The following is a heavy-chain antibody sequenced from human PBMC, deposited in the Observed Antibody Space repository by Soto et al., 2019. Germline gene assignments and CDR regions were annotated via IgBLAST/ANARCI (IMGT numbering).Heavy chain of an antibody. CDR3: ARDLCSGYYCFDS. V-gene: IGHV3-23*01. CDR1: GFTFSSYA. CDR2: ISGSGGST. Sequence: GGSLRLSCAASGFTFSSYAMSWVRQAPGKGLEWVSAISGSGGSTYYADSVKGRFTISRDNSKNTLYLEMNNLRVEDTAAYYCARDLCSGYYCFDSWGQGTLVTVSS. J-gene: IGHJ4*02. D-gene: IGHD3-3*01.